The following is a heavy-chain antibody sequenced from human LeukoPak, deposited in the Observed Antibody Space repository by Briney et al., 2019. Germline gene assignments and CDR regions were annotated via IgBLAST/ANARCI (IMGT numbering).Heavy chain of an antibody. J-gene: IGHJ5*02. CDR1: GGSISSSSDY. Sequence: SETLSLTCSVSGGSISSSSDYWGWVRQPPGKGLEWIVSIYHSETTYYNPSLKSRVIISVDTSKNQFSLKLNSVTAADTAVYYCGRPNPDSSGYYGSFDPWGQGILVTVSS. CDR2: IYHSETT. D-gene: IGHD3-22*01. CDR3: GRPNPDSSGYYGSFDP. V-gene: IGHV4-39*01.